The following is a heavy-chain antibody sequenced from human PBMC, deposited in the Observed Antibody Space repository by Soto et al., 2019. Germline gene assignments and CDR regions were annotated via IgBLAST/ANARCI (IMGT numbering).Heavy chain of an antibody. CDR3: ARGTYCDGDCFPGQVSKWYFDL. J-gene: IGHJ2*01. D-gene: IGHD2-21*02. CDR1: GFTFSAHA. Sequence: QVQLVVSGGGVLQPGRSLRLSCEASGFTFSAHAMHWVRQAPGKGLEWVAVVSYDGSNKYYGDSVKGRFTISRDNSKTTVYLQMNSLRPDDTAVYYCARGTYCDGDCFPGQVSKWYFDLWGRGTLVVVSS. V-gene: IGHV3-30-3*01. CDR2: VSYDGSNK.